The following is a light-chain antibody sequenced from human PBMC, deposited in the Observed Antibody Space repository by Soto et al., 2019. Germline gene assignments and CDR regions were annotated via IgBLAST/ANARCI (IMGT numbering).Light chain of an antibody. Sequence: EIXLTQSPGTLALSPGERATLSCRASQSVSSSYLAWYQQKPGQAPRPLIYGASSRAIGIPDRFSGSGSGTDFTLTISRLEPEDLAVYYCQQYGSSPWTFGQGTKV. CDR3: QQYGSSPWT. CDR2: GAS. J-gene: IGKJ1*01. V-gene: IGKV3-20*01. CDR1: QSVSSSY.